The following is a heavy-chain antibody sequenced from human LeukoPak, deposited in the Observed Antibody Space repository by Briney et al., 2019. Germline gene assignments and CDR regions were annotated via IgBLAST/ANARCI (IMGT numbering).Heavy chain of an antibody. CDR2: IYYSGST. D-gene: IGHD5-18*01. CDR1: GVSISSYY. J-gene: IGHJ5*02. V-gene: IGHV4-59*01. CDR3: ARGGYIYGGHNWFDP. Sequence: SKTLSLTCTVSGVSISSYYWSWIRQPPGKGLEWIGYIYYSGSTNYNPSLKSRVTISVDTSKNQFSLKLSSVTAADTAVYYCARGGYIYGGHNWFDPWGQGTLVTVSS.